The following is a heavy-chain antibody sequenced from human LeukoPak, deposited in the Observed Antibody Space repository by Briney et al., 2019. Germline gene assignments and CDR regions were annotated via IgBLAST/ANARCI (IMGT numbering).Heavy chain of an antibody. Sequence: PGGSLRLSCAASGFTFSSYWMHWVRQAPGKGLVWVSHIKTDGSSTNYAESVKGRFTISRDNAKNTVYLQMNSLRPEDTAVYYCARGPDYDILADYFDYWGQGTLVTVSS. D-gene: IGHD3-9*01. CDR3: ARGPDYDILADYFDY. CDR2: IKTDGSST. V-gene: IGHV3-74*01. J-gene: IGHJ4*02. CDR1: GFTFSSYW.